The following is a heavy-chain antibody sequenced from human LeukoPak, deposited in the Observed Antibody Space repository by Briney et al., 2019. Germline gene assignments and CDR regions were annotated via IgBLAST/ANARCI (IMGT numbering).Heavy chain of an antibody. CDR2: INPETGAT. CDR1: GYPFSGYY. V-gene: IGHV1-2*02. D-gene: IGHD3-10*01. CDR3: ARENLNYYGSGSYLY. J-gene: IGHJ4*02. Sequence: ASVKVSCKASGYPFSGYYIHWVRQGPGQGLEWLGWINPETGATKYAQRFEGRVTLTRDTSVTTVHMELSGLRSDDSAVYYCARENLNYYGSGSYLYWGQGSQVTVSS.